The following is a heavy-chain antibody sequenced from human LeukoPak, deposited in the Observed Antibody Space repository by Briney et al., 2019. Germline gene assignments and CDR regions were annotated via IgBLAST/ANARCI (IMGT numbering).Heavy chain of an antibody. J-gene: IGHJ4*02. CDR3: ARGSSGNAWNYSY. D-gene: IGHD1-7*01. V-gene: IGHV4-59*08. Sequence: SETLSLTCAVSGGSISPYYWNWIRQPPGKRLEWIGHIYYSGSPAYNPSLKSRVTMSVDMSKNQLSLEVGSVTAADTAVYYCARGSSGNAWNYSYWGQGTLVTVSS. CDR2: IYYSGSP. CDR1: GGSISPYY.